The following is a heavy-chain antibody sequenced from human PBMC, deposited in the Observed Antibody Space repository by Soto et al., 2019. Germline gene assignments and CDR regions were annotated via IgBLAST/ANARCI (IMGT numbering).Heavy chain of an antibody. Sequence: QVQLVQSGAEVKKPGSSVKVSCKASGGTFSSYAISWVRQAPGQGLEWMGGIIPIFGTANYAQKFQGRVTITADESTSNAYMELSILRSEDTAVYYCARDAPNITLFGVRYNWFDPWGQGTLVTVSS. CDR2: IIPIFGTA. V-gene: IGHV1-69*12. J-gene: IGHJ5*02. D-gene: IGHD3-3*01. CDR1: GGTFSSYA. CDR3: ARDAPNITLFGVRYNWFDP.